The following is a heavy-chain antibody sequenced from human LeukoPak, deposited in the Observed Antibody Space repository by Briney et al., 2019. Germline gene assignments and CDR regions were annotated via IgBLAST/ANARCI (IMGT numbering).Heavy chain of an antibody. V-gene: IGHV3-74*01. J-gene: IGHJ4*02. D-gene: IGHD1-1*01. Sequence: KAGGSLRLSCAASGFTFSNYWMHWVRQAPGKGLVWVSRVNSDGSGISYADSVKGRFTISRDNAKNTLYLQRNSLRPEDTAVYYCAKEKKLEPFDYWGQGTRVTVSS. CDR1: GFTFSNYW. CDR2: VNSDGSGI. CDR3: AKEKKLEPFDY.